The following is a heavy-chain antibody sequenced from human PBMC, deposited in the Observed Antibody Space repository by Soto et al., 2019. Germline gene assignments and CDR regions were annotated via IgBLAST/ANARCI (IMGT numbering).Heavy chain of an antibody. Sequence: QVQLVQSGAEVKESGASVKVSCKASGYTFTGYYIHWVRQAPGQGPEGVGEISPKSGATRYAQKFQGRATMTKDTSITTVYMELSNLSPDDPAVYYCGKGRSGEVGVFYWGQGTLVTVHS. CDR2: ISPKSGAT. CDR1: GYTFTGYY. CDR3: GKGRSGEVGVFY. V-gene: IGHV1-2*02. J-gene: IGHJ4*02. D-gene: IGHD1-26*01.